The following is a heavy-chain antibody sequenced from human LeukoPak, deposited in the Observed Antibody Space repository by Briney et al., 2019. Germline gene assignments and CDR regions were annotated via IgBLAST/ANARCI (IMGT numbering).Heavy chain of an antibody. V-gene: IGHV1-2*06. CDR1: GYTFTGYY. CDR3: ARAPEYRSSFLFDP. J-gene: IGHJ5*02. CDR2: INPDSGGT. D-gene: IGHD6-6*01. Sequence: ASVKVSRKASGYTFTGYYMHWVRQAPGQGLEWMGRINPDSGGTNYAQKFQGRVTMTRDTSISTAYMALSRLRSDDTAVYSCARAPEYRSSFLFDPWGQGTLVTVSS.